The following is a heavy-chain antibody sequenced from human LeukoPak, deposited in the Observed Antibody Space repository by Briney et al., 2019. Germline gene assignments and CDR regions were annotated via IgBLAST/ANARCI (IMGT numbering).Heavy chain of an antibody. CDR3: ARENSDIYCSGGSCYGYNWFDP. CDR1: GFTFSSYG. V-gene: IGHV3-33*01. J-gene: IGHJ5*02. Sequence: PGGSLRLSCAASGFTFSSYGMHWVRQAPGKGLEWVAVIWYDGSNKYYADSVKGRFTISRDNSKNTLYLQMNSLRAEDTAVYYCARENSDIYCSGGSCYGYNWFDPWGQGTLVTVSS. CDR2: IWYDGSNK. D-gene: IGHD2-15*01.